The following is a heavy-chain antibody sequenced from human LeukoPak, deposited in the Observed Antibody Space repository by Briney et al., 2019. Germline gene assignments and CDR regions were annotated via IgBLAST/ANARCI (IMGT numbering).Heavy chain of an antibody. CDR2: INHSGST. CDR3: ARISDLTYYYDSSGYHFDY. CDR1: GGSFSGYY. D-gene: IGHD3-22*01. J-gene: IGHJ4*02. V-gene: IGHV4-34*01. Sequence: PSETLSLTCAVYGGSFSGYYSSWIRQPPGKGLEWIGEINHSGSTNYNPSLKSRVTISVDTSKNQFSLKLSSVTAADTAVYYCARISDLTYYYDSSGYHFDYWGQGTLVTVSS.